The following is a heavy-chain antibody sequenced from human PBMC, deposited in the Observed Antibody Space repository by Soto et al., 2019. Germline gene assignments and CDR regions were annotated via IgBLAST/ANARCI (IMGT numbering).Heavy chain of an antibody. V-gene: IGHV4-39*01. CDR2: ISSSGTT. Sequence: QVQLQESGPGLVKPSETLSLICTVSGGSISSSPYSWGWIRQPPGKGLEWIGSISSSGTTYYNPYLKSRVAISADTSKNQISLRLNSVSAADTAVFYCARHPRHGPMIDPWGQGTLVTVSS. J-gene: IGHJ5*02. CDR1: GGSISSSPYS. D-gene: IGHD3-22*01. CDR3: ARHPRHGPMIDP.